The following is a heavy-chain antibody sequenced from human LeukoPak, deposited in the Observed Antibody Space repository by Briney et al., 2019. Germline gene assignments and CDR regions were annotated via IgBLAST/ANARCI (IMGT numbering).Heavy chain of an antibody. CDR1: GFTFSSYS. CDR3: ARDFWNDGRFDY. J-gene: IGHJ4*02. V-gene: IGHV3-21*01. Sequence: GGSLRLSCAASGFTFSSYSMNWVRQAPGKGLEWVSSISSSSSYIYYADSVKGRFTISRDNAKNSLYLQMNSLRAEDTAVYYCARDFWNDGRFDYWGQGTLVTVSS. D-gene: IGHD1-1*01. CDR2: ISSSSSYI.